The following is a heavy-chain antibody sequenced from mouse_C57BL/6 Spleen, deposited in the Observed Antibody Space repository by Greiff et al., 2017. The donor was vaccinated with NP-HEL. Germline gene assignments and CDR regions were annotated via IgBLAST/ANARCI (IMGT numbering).Heavy chain of an antibody. D-gene: IGHD1-1*01. CDR3: ARWGVVAPYFDV. J-gene: IGHJ1*03. Sequence: QVQLQQSGPELVKPGASVKISCKASGYAFSSSWMNWVKQRPGKGLEWIGRIYPGDGDTNYNGKFKGKATLTADKSSSTAYMQLSSLTSEDSAVYFCARWGVVAPYFDVWGTGTTVTVSS. CDR2: IYPGDGDT. CDR1: GYAFSSSW. V-gene: IGHV1-82*01.